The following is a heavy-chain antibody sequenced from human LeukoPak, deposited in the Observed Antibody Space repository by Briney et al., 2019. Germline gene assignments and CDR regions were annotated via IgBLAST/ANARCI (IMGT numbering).Heavy chain of an antibody. J-gene: IGHJ6*02. CDR2: IRSKAYGGTT. Sequence: GRSLRLSCTASGFTFGDYAMSWVRQAPGNGLKWVGFIRSKAYGGTTEYAASVKGRFTISRDDSKSIAYLQMNSLKTEDTAVYYCTRDTEGATDYYYYGMDVWGQGTTVTVSS. D-gene: IGHD1-26*01. V-gene: IGHV3-49*04. CDR1: GFTFGDYA. CDR3: TRDTEGATDYYYYGMDV.